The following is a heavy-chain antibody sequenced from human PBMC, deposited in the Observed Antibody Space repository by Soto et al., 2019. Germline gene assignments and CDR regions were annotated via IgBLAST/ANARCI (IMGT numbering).Heavy chain of an antibody. CDR2: ISAYKGNT. CDR3: AREGYYGSGCADY. J-gene: IGHJ4*02. V-gene: IGHV1-18*01. D-gene: IGHD3-10*01. Sequence: QVQLVQSGAEVKKPGASVKVSCKASGYTFNRYGISWERQAPGQGLEWMGWISAYKGNTNSAQKLQGRGTITTATDTRTGYMGRRSLRSDDTAVYYCAREGYYGSGCADYWGQVTLVAVSS. CDR1: GYTFNRYG.